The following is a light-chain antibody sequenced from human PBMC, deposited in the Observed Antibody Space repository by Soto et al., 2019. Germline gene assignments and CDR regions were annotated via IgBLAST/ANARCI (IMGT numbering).Light chain of an antibody. CDR2: DVK. V-gene: IGLV2-11*01. CDR3: FSYAGSYTSV. J-gene: IGLJ1*01. Sequence: QSALTQPRSVSGSPGQSVTIYCTGTSSDVGGYSYVSWYQQHPGKAPKLMIYDVKTRPSGIPDRFSGSKSGNTASLTISGLHAEDEADYYCFSYAGSYTSVFGTWTKLTVL. CDR1: SSDVGGYSY.